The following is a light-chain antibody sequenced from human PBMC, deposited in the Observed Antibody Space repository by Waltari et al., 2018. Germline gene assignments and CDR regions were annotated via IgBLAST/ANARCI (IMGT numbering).Light chain of an antibody. CDR1: NRDIGGYNF. CDR2: DVS. Sequence: QSALSQQPASVSGFPGQSITISCTGGNRDIGGYNFVAWHQQHPGKVPKLIIYDVSYRPSGGSRRFSGCKSGNTASLTISGLQAEDEADYYCSSYANSNTLLFGGGTKLAVL. CDR3: SSYANSNTLL. J-gene: IGLJ2*01. V-gene: IGLV2-14*03.